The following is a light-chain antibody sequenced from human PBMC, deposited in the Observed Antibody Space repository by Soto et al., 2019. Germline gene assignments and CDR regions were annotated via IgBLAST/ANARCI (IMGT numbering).Light chain of an antibody. Sequence: PGERATLSCRASQSVSSSYLNWYRHKPGPAPRLLIYGASNRATGIPDRFSGSGSGTDFTLNISGLEPENFAIYYCRHYGTSSYTFGQGTQLDIK. CDR1: QSVSSSY. CDR3: RHYGTSSYT. CDR2: GAS. J-gene: IGKJ2*01. V-gene: IGKV3-20*01.